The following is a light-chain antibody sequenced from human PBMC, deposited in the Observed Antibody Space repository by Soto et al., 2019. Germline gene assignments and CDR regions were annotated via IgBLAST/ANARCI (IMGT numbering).Light chain of an antibody. J-gene: IGKJ5*01. V-gene: IGKV3-15*01. CDR1: QSISSN. CDR3: QQYNSWPPIT. Sequence: EVVMTQSPATLSVSRGATPTLSCRASQSISSNLAWYQQKPGQAPRLLIYGASTRATGIPDRFSGSGSGTEFTLTISSLQSEDFAVYYCQQYNSWPPITFGQGTRLEIK. CDR2: GAS.